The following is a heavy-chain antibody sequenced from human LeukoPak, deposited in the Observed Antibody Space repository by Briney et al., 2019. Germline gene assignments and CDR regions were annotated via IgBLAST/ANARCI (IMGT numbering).Heavy chain of an antibody. V-gene: IGHV3-20*04. CDR2: INWNGGST. CDR1: GFTFDDYG. CDR3: AREDPIYSSGWYKLFAVSQDAFDI. J-gene: IGHJ3*02. D-gene: IGHD6-19*01. Sequence: GGSLRLSCAASGFTFDDYGMSWVRQAPGKGLEWVSGINWNGGSTGYADSVKGRFTISRDNAKNPLYLQMNSLRAEDTALYYCAREDPIYSSGWYKLFAVSQDAFDIWGQGTIVTVSS.